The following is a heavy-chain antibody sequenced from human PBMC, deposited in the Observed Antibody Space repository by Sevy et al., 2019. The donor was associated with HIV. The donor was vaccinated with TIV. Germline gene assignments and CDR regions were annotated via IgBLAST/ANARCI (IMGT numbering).Heavy chain of an antibody. CDR2: IIGSGGST. CDR3: AKGDRTFYGMDV. CDR1: GFIFGTYA. Sequence: GGSLRLSCAASGFIFGTYAMSWVRQAPGKGLEWVSAIIGSGGSTYYADSWKGRFTNSRDNSKKKLYLQMNSLRAEDTAVYYCAKGDRTFYGMDVWGQGTTVTVSS. J-gene: IGHJ6*02. V-gene: IGHV3-23*01.